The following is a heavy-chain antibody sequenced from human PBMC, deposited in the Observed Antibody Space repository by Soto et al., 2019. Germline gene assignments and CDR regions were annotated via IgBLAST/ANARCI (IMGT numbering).Heavy chain of an antibody. V-gene: IGHV1-3*01. CDR3: ARGLNGYLHYFDY. J-gene: IGHJ4*02. D-gene: IGHD5-18*01. CDR2: INAGNGNT. CDR1: GYTFTIYA. Sequence: GASVKVSCKASGYTFTIYARHWVRQAPGQRLEWMGWINAGNGNTKYSQKFQGRVTITRDTSASTAYMELSSLRSEDTAVYYCARGLNGYLHYFDYWGQGTLVTVSS.